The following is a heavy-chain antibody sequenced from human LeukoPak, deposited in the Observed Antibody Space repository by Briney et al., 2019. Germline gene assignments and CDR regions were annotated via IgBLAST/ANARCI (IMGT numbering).Heavy chain of an antibody. J-gene: IGHJ5*02. CDR1: GFTFRSYS. Sequence: GGSLRLSCAASGFTFRSYSMNWVREAPGKGLEWASYISSSSSTIYYADSVKGRFTISRDNAKNSLYLQMNSLRAEDTAVYYCARDAVVVVAAPHNWFDPWGQGTLVTVSS. D-gene: IGHD2-15*01. CDR2: ISSSSSTI. CDR3: ARDAVVVVAAPHNWFDP. V-gene: IGHV3-48*01.